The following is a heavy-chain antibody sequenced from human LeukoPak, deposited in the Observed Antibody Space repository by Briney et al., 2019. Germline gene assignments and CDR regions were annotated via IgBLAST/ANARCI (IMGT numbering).Heavy chain of an antibody. Sequence: GGSLRLSCAASGFTVSSNYMSWVRQAPGKGLEWVSVIYSGGSTYYADSVKGRFTISRDNSKNTLYLQMNSLRAEDTAVYYCARAGTAPPSSGWYGYYFDYWGQGTLVTVSS. CDR1: GFTVSSNY. J-gene: IGHJ4*02. V-gene: IGHV3-66*01. D-gene: IGHD6-19*01. CDR2: IYSGGST. CDR3: ARAGTAPPSSGWYGYYFDY.